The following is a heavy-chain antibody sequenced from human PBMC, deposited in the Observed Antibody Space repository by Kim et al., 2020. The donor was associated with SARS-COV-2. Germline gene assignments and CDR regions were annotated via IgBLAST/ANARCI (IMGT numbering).Heavy chain of an antibody. CDR1: GGSFSGYY. CDR3: ARRRGGYSYGQNWFDP. V-gene: IGHV4-34*01. J-gene: IGHJ5*02. D-gene: IGHD5-18*01. Sequence: SETLSLTCAVYGGSFSGYYWSWIRQPPGKGLEWIGEINHSGSTNYNPSLKSRVTISVDTSKNQFSLKLSSVTAADTAVYYCARRRGGYSYGQNWFDPWGQGTLVTVSS. CDR2: INHSGST.